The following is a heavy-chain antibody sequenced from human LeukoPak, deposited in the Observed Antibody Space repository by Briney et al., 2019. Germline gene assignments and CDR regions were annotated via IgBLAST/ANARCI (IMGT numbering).Heavy chain of an antibody. CDR1: GGTFSSYA. D-gene: IGHD6-19*01. J-gene: IGHJ5*02. Sequence: ASVKVSCKASGGTFSSYAISWVRQAPGQGLEWMGGIIPIFGTANYAQKLQGRVTMTTDTSTSTAYMELRGLKSDDTAVYYCAREYVAVAFNWFDPWGQGTLVTVSS. CDR3: AREYVAVAFNWFDP. V-gene: IGHV1-69*05. CDR2: IIPIFGTA.